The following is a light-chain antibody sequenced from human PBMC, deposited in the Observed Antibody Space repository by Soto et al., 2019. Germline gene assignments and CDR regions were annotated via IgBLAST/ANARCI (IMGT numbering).Light chain of an antibody. V-gene: IGKV3-11*01. CDR1: QSVSSY. Sequence: EIVLTQSPATLSLSPGERATLSCRASQSVSSYLAWYQQKPGQAPRLLIYDASNRATGIPARFSGSGSGTDFTITISSLEPEDFAVYYCQQRSNWPPLTFGQGTKVEIK. CDR2: DAS. CDR3: QQRSNWPPLT. J-gene: IGKJ1*01.